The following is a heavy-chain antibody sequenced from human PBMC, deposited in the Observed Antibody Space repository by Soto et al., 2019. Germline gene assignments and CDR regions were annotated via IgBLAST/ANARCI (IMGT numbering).Heavy chain of an antibody. Sequence: PSETLSLTCTVSGGSVSSGSDYWNWIRQPPGKGLEWIGSIYYRGKTDYNPSLKSRATISVDTSKNQFSLKLRSVTAADTAVYFCARSSTFGPTGWFDPWGQGTLVTVSS. J-gene: IGHJ5*02. CDR2: IYYRGKT. CDR3: ARSSTFGPTGWFDP. CDR1: GGSVSSGSDY. V-gene: IGHV4-61*01. D-gene: IGHD3-3*01.